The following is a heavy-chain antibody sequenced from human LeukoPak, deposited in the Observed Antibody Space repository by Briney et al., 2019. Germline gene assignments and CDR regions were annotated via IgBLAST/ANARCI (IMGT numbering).Heavy chain of an antibody. V-gene: IGHV2-70*04. D-gene: IGHD5-18*01. CDR3: ARSSRGYSYGYPLGFDY. CDR1: GFSLSTSGMR. Sequence: VSGPALVKPTQTLTLTCTFSGFSLSTSGMRVSWIRQPPGKALEWLARIDWDDDKFYSTSLKTRLTISKDTSKNRVVLTMTNMDPVDTATYYCARSSRGYSYGYPLGFDYWGQGTLVTVSS. CDR2: IDWDDDK. J-gene: IGHJ4*02.